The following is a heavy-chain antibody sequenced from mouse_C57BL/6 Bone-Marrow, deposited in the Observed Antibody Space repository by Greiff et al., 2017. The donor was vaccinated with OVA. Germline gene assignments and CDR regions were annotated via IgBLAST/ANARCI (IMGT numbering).Heavy chain of an antibody. CDR1: GYAFTNYL. J-gene: IGHJ4*01. V-gene: IGHV1-54*01. CDR3: ARDPGY. CDR2: INPGSGGT. Sequence: VQLQQSGAELVRPGTSVKVSCKASGYAFTNYLIEWVKQRPGQGLEWIGVINPGSGGTNYNEKFKGKATLTADKSSSTAYMQLSSLTSEDSAVYFCARDPGYWGQGTSVTVSS.